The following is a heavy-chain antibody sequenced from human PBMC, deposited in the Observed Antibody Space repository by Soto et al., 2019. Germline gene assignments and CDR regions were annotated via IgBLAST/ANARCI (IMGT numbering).Heavy chain of an antibody. CDR1: GFTFSSYS. CDR3: ARDYRGSQKPIDFDY. CDR2: ISSSSSYI. V-gene: IGHV3-21*01. Sequence: EVQLVESGGGLVKPGGSLRLSCAASGFTFSSYSMNWVRQAPGKGLEWVSSISSSSSYIYYAESVKGRFTISRDNAKNSLYLQMNSLRAEDTAVYYCARDYRGSQKPIDFDYWGQGTLVTVSS. J-gene: IGHJ4*02. D-gene: IGHD1-26*01.